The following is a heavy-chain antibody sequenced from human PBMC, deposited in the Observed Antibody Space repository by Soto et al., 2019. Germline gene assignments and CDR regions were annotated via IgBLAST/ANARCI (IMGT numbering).Heavy chain of an antibody. J-gene: IGHJ4*02. D-gene: IGHD6-19*01. V-gene: IGHV3-15*07. CDR1: GFTFSNAW. CDR2: IKSKTDGGTT. CDR3: TTDTPTEDPSSGWMGPAGGDY. Sequence: EVQLVESGGDLVKPGGSLRLSCAASGFTFSNAWMNWVRQAPGKGLEWVGRIKSKTDGGTTDYAAPVKGRFTISRDDSKNTLYLQMNSLKTEDTAVYYCTTDTPTEDPSSGWMGPAGGDYWGQGTLVTVSS.